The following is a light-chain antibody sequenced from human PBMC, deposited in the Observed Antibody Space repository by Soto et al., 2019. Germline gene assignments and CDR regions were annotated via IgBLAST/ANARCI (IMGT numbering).Light chain of an antibody. J-gene: IGLJ2*01. CDR2: EAN. CDR3: CAYASVSTVI. CDR1: SSDVGSYNL. V-gene: IGLV2-23*01. Sequence: QSVLTQPASVSGSPGQSITISCTGTSSDVGSYNLVSWYQQHPGKAPKVMIYEANKRPAGVSIRFSGSKSGNTASLTISGLQAEDEADYYCCAYASVSTVIFGGGTKLTVL.